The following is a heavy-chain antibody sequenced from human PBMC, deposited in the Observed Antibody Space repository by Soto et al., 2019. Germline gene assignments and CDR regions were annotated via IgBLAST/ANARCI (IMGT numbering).Heavy chain of an antibody. CDR3: AKDPNGDYIGAFDD. D-gene: IGHD4-17*01. J-gene: IGHJ4*02. CDR1: GFAFSNYA. Sequence: EVQLLESGGDLVQPGGSLRLSCAASGFAFSNYAVTWVRQAQGKGLEWVSSISRSGNVIYYADSVKGRFIISRDNSKNTLYLHMNSLRAEDTAMYYCAKDPNGDYIGAFDDWGQGTLGTVSS. V-gene: IGHV3-23*01. CDR2: ISRSGNVI.